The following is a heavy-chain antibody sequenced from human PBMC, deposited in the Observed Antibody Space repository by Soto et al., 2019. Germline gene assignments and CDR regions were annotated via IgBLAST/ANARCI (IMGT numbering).Heavy chain of an antibody. J-gene: IGHJ5*01. CDR3: ANRNWLES. V-gene: IGHV3-23*01. CDR1: GFIFTTYA. Sequence: EVQLLESGGGLVQPGGSLRLSCATSGFIFTTYAMSWVRQAPGKGLEWVAAISESAGSTFYADSVRGRFTISRDNSNNTLFLQMSSLPADDTAVYYCANRNWLESWGRGTLVTVSS. CDR2: ISESAGST.